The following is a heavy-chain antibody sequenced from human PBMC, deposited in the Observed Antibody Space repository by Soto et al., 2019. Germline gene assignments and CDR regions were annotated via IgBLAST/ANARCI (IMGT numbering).Heavy chain of an antibody. Sequence: GGSLRLSCAASGFTFSSYWMSWVRQAPGEGLEWVANIEQDGGDKFYLDSVKGRFTISRDNAKDALFLQMNSLRAEDAAVYYCARVGSDGSPEWFDTWGQGTLVTVSS. V-gene: IGHV3-7*01. J-gene: IGHJ5*02. CDR2: IEQDGGDK. CDR3: ARVGSDGSPEWFDT. CDR1: GFTFSSYW. D-gene: IGHD1-26*01.